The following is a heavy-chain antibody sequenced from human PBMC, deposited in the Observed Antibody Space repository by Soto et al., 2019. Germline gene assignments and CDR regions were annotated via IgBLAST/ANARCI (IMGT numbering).Heavy chain of an antibody. J-gene: IGHJ4*02. CDR3: AREYSAYGRLDY. CDR1: GGSISTHY. D-gene: IGHD5-12*01. V-gene: IGHV4-59*11. Sequence: SETLSLTCTVSGGSISTHYWSWLRQPPGKGLEWIGYIYYSGITNYNPSLKSRVSISADTSRNQFSLKLSSVTAADTAVYYCAREYSAYGRLDYWGQGTLVTVSS. CDR2: IYYSGIT.